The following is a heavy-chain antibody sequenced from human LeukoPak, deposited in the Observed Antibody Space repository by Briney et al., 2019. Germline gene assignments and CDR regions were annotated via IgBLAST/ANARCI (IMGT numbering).Heavy chain of an antibody. V-gene: IGHV4-61*01. J-gene: IGHJ6*03. Sequence: PSETLSLTCTVSGYSISSGYYWSWIRQPPGKGLEWIGYIYYSGSTNYNPSLKSRVTISVDTSKNQFSLKLSSVTAADTAVYYCARVRDLGYGDYFYYYYYYMDVWGKGTTVTVSS. CDR1: GYSISSGYY. CDR2: IYYSGST. D-gene: IGHD4-17*01. CDR3: ARVRDLGYGDYFYYYYYYMDV.